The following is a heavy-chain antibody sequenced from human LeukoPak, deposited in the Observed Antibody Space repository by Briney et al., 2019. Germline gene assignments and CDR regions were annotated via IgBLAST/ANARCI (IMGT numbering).Heavy chain of an antibody. CDR3: ARAIVVVPAAIKGPKYYFDY. V-gene: IGHV4-34*01. CDR1: GGSFSGYY. CDR2: INHSGST. J-gene: IGHJ4*02. Sequence: PSETLSLTCAVYGGSFSGYYWSWIRQPPGKGLEWTGEINHSGSTNYNPSLKSRVTISVDTSKNQFSLKLSSVTAADTAVYYCARAIVVVPAAIKGPKYYFDYWGQGTLVTVSS. D-gene: IGHD2-2*01.